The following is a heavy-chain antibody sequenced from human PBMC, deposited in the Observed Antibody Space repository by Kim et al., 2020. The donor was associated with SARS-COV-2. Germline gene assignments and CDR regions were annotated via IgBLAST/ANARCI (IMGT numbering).Heavy chain of an antibody. D-gene: IGHD2-21*02. J-gene: IGHJ4*02. CDR1: GFTFSSYA. CDR3: AKDCGGDCSPDSFDY. CDR2: ISGSGGST. Sequence: GGSLRLSCVASGFTFSSYAMSWVRQAPGKGLEWVSAISGSGGSTYYADSVKGRFTISRDNSKNTLYLQMNSLRAEDTAVYYCAKDCGGDCSPDSFDYWGQGTLVTVSS. V-gene: IGHV3-23*01.